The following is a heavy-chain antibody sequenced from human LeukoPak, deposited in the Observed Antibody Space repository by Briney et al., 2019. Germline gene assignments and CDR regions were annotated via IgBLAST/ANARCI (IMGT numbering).Heavy chain of an antibody. Sequence: GGSLRPSCAASGFTFSSYSMNWVRQAPGKGLEWVSSISSSSSYIYYADSVKGRFTISRDNAKNSLYLQMNSLRAEDTAVYYCARGSPDYREYFQHWGQGTLVTVSS. J-gene: IGHJ1*01. V-gene: IGHV3-21*01. CDR2: ISSSSSYI. D-gene: IGHD4-11*01. CDR3: ARGSPDYREYFQH. CDR1: GFTFSSYS.